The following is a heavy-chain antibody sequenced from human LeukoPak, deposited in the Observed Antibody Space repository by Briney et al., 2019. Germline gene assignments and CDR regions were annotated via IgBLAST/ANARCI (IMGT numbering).Heavy chain of an antibody. Sequence: SETLSLTCAVYGGSFSGYYWSWIRQPPGKGLEWIGEINHSGSTNYNPSPKSRVTISVDTSKNQFSLKLSSVTAADTAVYYCAREDILTGYPDYWGQGTLVTVSS. V-gene: IGHV4-34*01. D-gene: IGHD3-9*01. CDR3: AREDILTGYPDY. CDR2: INHSGST. CDR1: GGSFSGYY. J-gene: IGHJ4*02.